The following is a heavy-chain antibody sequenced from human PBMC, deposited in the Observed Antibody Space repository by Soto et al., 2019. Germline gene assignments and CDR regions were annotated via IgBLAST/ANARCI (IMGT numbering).Heavy chain of an antibody. CDR2: IYKSGFT. Sequence: SETLSLTCTVSGDSISAYYWSWIRQPPGKGLEWIGHIYKSGFTNYNPSLEGRVTISVDTSRNYFSLKVRSVTTADTAVYYCARLERTVTGYYYYYGVDVWGQGTTVTVSS. V-gene: IGHV4-59*01. D-gene: IGHD4-17*01. CDR3: ARLERTVTGYYYYYGVDV. J-gene: IGHJ6*02. CDR1: GDSISAYY.